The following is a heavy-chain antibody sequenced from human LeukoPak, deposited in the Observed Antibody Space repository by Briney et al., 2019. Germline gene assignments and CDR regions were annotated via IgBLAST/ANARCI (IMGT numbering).Heavy chain of an antibody. Sequence: GGSLRLSCAASGFTFSSYWMSWVRQAPGKGLEWVANIKQDGSEKYYVDSVKGRFTISRDNAKNSLYLQMNSLRAEDTAVYYCARLYSSSWYDYYYYYMDVWGKGTTVTISS. CDR3: ARLYSSSWYDYYYYYMDV. J-gene: IGHJ6*03. CDR2: IKQDGSEK. V-gene: IGHV3-7*01. CDR1: GFTFSSYW. D-gene: IGHD6-13*01.